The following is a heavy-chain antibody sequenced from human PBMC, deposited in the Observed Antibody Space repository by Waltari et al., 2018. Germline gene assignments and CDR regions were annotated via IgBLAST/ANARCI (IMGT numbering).Heavy chain of an antibody. V-gene: IGHV4-38-2*01. J-gene: IGHJ5*02. CDR3: TRHTLGYCTSAACRRLEA. D-gene: IGHD2-8*02. CDR2: IYHDGTN. Sequence: QVQLQESGPRLVKPSETLSLTCDVSGYAINSGFYWGWFRQAPEKGLEWIATIYHDGTNFYNPSLTSPVTTSMDTSTTQISLKLKSVTAADTAVSYCTRHTLGYCTSAACRRLEAWGQGTLVTVSS. CDR1: GYAINSGFY.